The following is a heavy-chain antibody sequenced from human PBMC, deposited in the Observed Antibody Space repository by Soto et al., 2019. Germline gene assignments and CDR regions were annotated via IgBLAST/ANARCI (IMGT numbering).Heavy chain of an antibody. V-gene: IGHV4-34*01. CDR3: ASLRDIVVVPAAIGYYGMDV. CDR2: INHSGST. J-gene: IGHJ6*02. CDR1: GGSFSGYY. D-gene: IGHD2-2*02. Sequence: TSETLSLTCAVYGGSFSGYYWSWIRQPPGKGLEWIGEINHSGSTNYNPSLKSRVTISVDTSKNQFSLKLSSVTAADTAVYYCASLRDIVVVPAAIGYYGMDVWGQGTTVTVSS.